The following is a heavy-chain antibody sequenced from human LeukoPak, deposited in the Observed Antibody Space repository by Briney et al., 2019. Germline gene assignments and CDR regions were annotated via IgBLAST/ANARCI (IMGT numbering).Heavy chain of an antibody. J-gene: IGHJ4*02. Sequence: SETLSLTCAVHGGYFSGYYWSWIRQPPGKGLEWIGEIHHSGNTNYNPPLQSRDTISVDTSKNQFSLKLSSVTAADTAVYYCARGRRYYYGSGSYYEWDYWGQGTLVTVSS. CDR3: ARGRRYYYGSGSYYEWDY. D-gene: IGHD3-10*01. CDR2: IHHSGNT. V-gene: IGHV4-34*01. CDR1: GGYFSGYY.